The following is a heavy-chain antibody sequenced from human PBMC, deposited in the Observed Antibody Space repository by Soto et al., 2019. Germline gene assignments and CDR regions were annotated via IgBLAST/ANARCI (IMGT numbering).Heavy chain of an antibody. J-gene: IGHJ3*02. V-gene: IGHV4-31*03. CDR1: GGSISSGGYY. D-gene: IGHD3-10*01. Sequence: PSETVSLTCTVSGGSISSGGYYWSWIRQHPGKGLEWIGYIYYSGSTYYNPSLKGRVTISVDTSKNQFSLKLSSVTAADTAVYYCARHTQNYGPGSAFDIWGQGTMVTVSS. CDR2: IYYSGST. CDR3: ARHTQNYGPGSAFDI.